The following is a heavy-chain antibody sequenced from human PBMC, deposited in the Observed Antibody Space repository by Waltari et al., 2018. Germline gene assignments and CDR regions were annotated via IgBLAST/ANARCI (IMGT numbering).Heavy chain of an antibody. CDR3: ARGRNSGFDY. CDR2: TYYRAKWYN. V-gene: IGHV6-1*01. Sequence: QVQLRQSGPELVKPSQTLSLTCDISGDSISSNGVAWNWIRQSPSRGLEWLGRTYYRAKWYNDYAVSVKSRITINPDTSKNQFSLQLNSVTPDDTALYYCARGRNSGFDYWGQGTLVTVSS. CDR1: GDSISSNGVA. J-gene: IGHJ4*02. D-gene: IGHD2-15*01.